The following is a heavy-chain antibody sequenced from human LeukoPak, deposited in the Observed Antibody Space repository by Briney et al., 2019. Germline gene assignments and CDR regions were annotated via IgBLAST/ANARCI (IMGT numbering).Heavy chain of an antibody. CDR3: ARVGSGSWPWAFDI. CDR2: IWNDGSKK. CDR1: GFSFRDYG. J-gene: IGHJ3*02. D-gene: IGHD3-10*01. Sequence: GGSLRLSCAASGFSFRDYGMHWVRQAPGKGLEWVGVIWNDGSKKDYADFVKGRLTISRGNSKSTLYLQVNSLRAEDTAVYYCARVGSGSWPWAFDIWGQGTMVTVSP. V-gene: IGHV3-33*01.